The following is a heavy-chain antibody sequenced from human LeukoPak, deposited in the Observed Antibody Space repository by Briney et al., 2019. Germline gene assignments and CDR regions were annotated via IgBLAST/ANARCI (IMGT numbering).Heavy chain of an antibody. CDR3: ARDVVWCSSTSCYGWFDP. CDR1: GYTFTGYY. V-gene: IGHV1-2*02. Sequence: ASVKVSCKASGYTFTGYYMHWVRQAPGQGLEWMGWINPNSGGTNYAQKFQGRVTMTRDTSISTAYMELSRLRSDDTAVYYCARDVVWCSSTSCYGWFDPWGQGTLVTVPS. D-gene: IGHD2-2*01. CDR2: INPNSGGT. J-gene: IGHJ5*02.